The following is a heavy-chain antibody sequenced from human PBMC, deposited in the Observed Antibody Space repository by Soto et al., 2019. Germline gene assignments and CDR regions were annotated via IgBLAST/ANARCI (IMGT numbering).Heavy chain of an antibody. CDR1: GFPFSHFG. Sequence: GGSLRLSCAASGFPFSHFGMHWVRQAPGKGLEWMTSVSYDGTNKYYADSVKGRFTISRDYSANTLYLQMNSLTAEDTAVYYCAKDRGYQLPWGMDVWGQGTAVTVSS. CDR3: AKDRGYQLPWGMDV. V-gene: IGHV3-30*18. D-gene: IGHD2-2*01. CDR2: VSYDGTNK. J-gene: IGHJ6*02.